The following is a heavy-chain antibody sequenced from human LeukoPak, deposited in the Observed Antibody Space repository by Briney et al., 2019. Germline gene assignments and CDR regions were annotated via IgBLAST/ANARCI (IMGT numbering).Heavy chain of an antibody. CDR2: IKSKTDGGTT. CDR1: GFTFSNAW. V-gene: IGHV3-15*01. CDR3: NTDRAEDWSSINSSGYYPFDY. D-gene: IGHD3-22*01. Sequence: PGGSLRLSCSASGFTFSNAWMMWVRQAPEKGLEWVGRIKSKTDGGTTDYAAHVKGRFTISRDDSKTTMYLQMNRLKTEDTAVYYCNTDRAEDWSSINSSGYYPFDYWGQGTLVTVSS. J-gene: IGHJ4*02.